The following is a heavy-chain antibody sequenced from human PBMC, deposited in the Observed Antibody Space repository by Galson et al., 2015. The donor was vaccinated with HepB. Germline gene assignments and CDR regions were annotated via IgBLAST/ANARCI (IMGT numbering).Heavy chain of an antibody. V-gene: IGHV7-4-1*02. Sequence: SVKVSCKASGYTFTSYAMHWVRQAPGQGLEWMGWINTNTGNPTYAQGFTGRFVFSLDTSVSTAYLQISSLKAEDTAVYYCARDIHLQHDYGGNSGVDAFDIWGQGTMVTVSS. J-gene: IGHJ3*02. CDR2: INTNTGNP. CDR1: GYTFTSYA. D-gene: IGHD4-23*01. CDR3: ARDIHLQHDYGGNSGVDAFDI.